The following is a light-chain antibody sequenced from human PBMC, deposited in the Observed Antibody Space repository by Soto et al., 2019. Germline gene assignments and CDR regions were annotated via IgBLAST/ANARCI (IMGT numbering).Light chain of an antibody. V-gene: IGLV1-40*01. J-gene: IGLJ3*02. CDR2: GNN. Sequence: QSVLTQPPSVSGAPGQRVTISCTGSSSNIGAGYDVHWYQQLPGTAPKLLIYGNNNRPSGVPARFSDSKSGTSASLAITGLQAEDEADYYCQSYDSSLSGSVFGGGTKLTVL. CDR3: QSYDSSLSGSV. CDR1: SSNIGAGYD.